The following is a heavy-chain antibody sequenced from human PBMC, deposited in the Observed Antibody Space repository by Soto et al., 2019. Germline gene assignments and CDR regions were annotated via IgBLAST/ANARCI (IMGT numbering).Heavy chain of an antibody. CDR1: GYTFTSYG. CDR3: ARDESDAVASPHYYYGMDV. D-gene: IGHD6-19*01. Sequence: QVQLVQSGAEVKKPGASVKVSCKASGYTFTSYGISWVRQAPGQGLEWMGWISAYNGNTNYAQKLQGRVTMTTDTSTSTAYIELRSLRSDDTAVYYWARDESDAVASPHYYYGMDVWGQGTTVTVSS. V-gene: IGHV1-18*01. J-gene: IGHJ6*02. CDR2: ISAYNGNT.